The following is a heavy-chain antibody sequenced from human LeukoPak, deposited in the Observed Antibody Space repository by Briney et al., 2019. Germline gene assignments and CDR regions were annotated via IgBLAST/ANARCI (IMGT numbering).Heavy chain of an antibody. D-gene: IGHD1-14*01. CDR1: GYTFTRHY. CDR2: INPSGGRA. Sequence: ASVKVSCKASGYTFTRHYMHWVRQAPGQGLEWMGIINPSGGRASYAQKFQGRVTMTRDTSISTAYMELSRLRSDDTAVYYCGRGGEKNPATSTGVYWGQGTLVTVSS. CDR3: GRGGEKNPATSTGVY. V-gene: IGHV1-46*01. J-gene: IGHJ4*02.